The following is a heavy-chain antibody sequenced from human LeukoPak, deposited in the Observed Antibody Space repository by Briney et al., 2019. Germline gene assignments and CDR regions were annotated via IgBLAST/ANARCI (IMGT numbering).Heavy chain of an antibody. J-gene: IGHJ4*02. Sequence: SETLSLTCTVSGGSISSYYWSWIRQPPGKGLEWVGYIYYGGSTNYNPSLKSRVTISVDTSKNQFSLKLSSVTAADTAVYYCASSYSSSYAYFDYWGQGTLVTVSS. CDR3: ASSYSSSYAYFDY. D-gene: IGHD6-6*01. V-gene: IGHV4-59*01. CDR1: GGSISSYY. CDR2: IYYGGST.